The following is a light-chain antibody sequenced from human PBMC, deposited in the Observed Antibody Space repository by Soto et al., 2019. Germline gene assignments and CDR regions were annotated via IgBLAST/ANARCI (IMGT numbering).Light chain of an antibody. CDR1: SSNIGSNT. Sequence: VLTQPPSASGTPGQRVTISCSGRSSNIGSNTVNWYQQLPGTAPKLLIYSNNQRPSGVPDRFSGSKSGTSASLAISGLQSEDEADYYCAAWDDSLNGRYVFGTGTKVTVL. V-gene: IGLV1-44*01. CDR3: AAWDDSLNGRYV. J-gene: IGLJ1*01. CDR2: SNN.